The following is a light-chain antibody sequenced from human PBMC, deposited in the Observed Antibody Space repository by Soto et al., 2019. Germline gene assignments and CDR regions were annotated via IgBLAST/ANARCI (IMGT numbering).Light chain of an antibody. Sequence: QSVLTQPPSVSGAPGQRVTISCTGSSSNIGAGYDVHWYQQLPGTAPKLLIYGNSNRPSGVPDRFSGSKSGTSASLAITGLQAEDEADYYCQSSDSSLSGSVFGGGTKLIVL. CDR1: SSNIGAGYD. CDR3: QSSDSSLSGSV. J-gene: IGLJ3*02. CDR2: GNS. V-gene: IGLV1-40*01.